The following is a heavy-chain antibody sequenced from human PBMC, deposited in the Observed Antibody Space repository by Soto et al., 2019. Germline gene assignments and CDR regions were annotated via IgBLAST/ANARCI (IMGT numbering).Heavy chain of an antibody. Sequence: PGGSLRLSCAASGFTFSSYAMSWVRQAPGKGLEWVSAISGSGGSTYYADSVKGRFTISRDNSKNTLYLQMNSLRAEDTAVYYCATDYYDSSGYYADVPVDYYYGMDVWGQGTTVTVSS. CDR3: ATDYYDSSGYYADVPVDYYYGMDV. V-gene: IGHV3-23*01. J-gene: IGHJ6*02. CDR2: ISGSGGST. CDR1: GFTFSSYA. D-gene: IGHD3-22*01.